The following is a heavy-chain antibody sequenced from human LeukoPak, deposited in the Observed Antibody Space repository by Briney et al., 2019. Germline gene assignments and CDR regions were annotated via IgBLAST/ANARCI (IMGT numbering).Heavy chain of an antibody. Sequence: SETLSLTCAVYGGSFSGYYWSWIRQPPGKGLEWIGEINHSGSTNYNPSLKSRVTISVDTSKNQFSLKLSSVTAADTAVYYCARAIDSCGYGHDAFDIWDQGTMVTVSS. V-gene: IGHV4-34*01. J-gene: IGHJ3*02. CDR3: ARAIDSCGYGHDAFDI. D-gene: IGHD5-18*01. CDR2: INHSGST. CDR1: GGSFSGYY.